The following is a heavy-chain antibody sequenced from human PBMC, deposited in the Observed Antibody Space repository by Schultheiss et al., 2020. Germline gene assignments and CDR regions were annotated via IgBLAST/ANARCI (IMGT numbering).Heavy chain of an antibody. CDR2: IYYSGST. CDR3: ARGQSYLPHYFDY. J-gene: IGHJ4*02. CDR1: GGSIRSYH. D-gene: IGHD3-10*01. Sequence: SETLSLTCTVSGGSIRSYHWSWIRQPPGKGLEWIGYIYYSGSTNYNPSLKSRVTISVDRSKNQVSLKLSSVTAADTAVYYCARGQSYLPHYFDYWGQGTLVTVSS. V-gene: IGHV4-59*01.